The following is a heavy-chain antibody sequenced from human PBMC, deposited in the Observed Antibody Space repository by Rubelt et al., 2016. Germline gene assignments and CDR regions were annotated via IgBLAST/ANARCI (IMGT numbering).Heavy chain of an antibody. J-gene: IGHJ3*02. D-gene: IGHD5-18*01. CDR2: ISVGGDIT. CDR3: AKPKYSGTVGNDAFDI. CDR1: GFTFNSYV. Sequence: EVQLLESGGGLVQPGGSLRLSCAASGFTFNSYVMSWVRQAPGKGLEWVSAISVGGDITYYADSVKGRFTISRDNSKKSLYLQMNSLRAEDTAVYYCAKPKYSGTVGNDAFDIWGQGTVVTVSS. V-gene: IGHV3-23*01.